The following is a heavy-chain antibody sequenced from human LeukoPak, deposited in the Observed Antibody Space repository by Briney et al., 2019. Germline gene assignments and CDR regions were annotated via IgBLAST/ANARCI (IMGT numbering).Heavy chain of an antibody. CDR1: GYSISSGYY. D-gene: IGHD3-3*01. CDR3: ARFARGDLYNWFDP. CDR2: IHHSGST. V-gene: IGHV4-38-2*01. J-gene: IGHJ5*02. Sequence: SETLSLTCAVSGYSISSGYYWGWIRQPPGKGLEWIGTIHHSGSTYYNPSLKSRVTISVDTSNNQFSLKLTSVTVADTAVYYCARFARGDLYNWFDPWGQGTLVTVSS.